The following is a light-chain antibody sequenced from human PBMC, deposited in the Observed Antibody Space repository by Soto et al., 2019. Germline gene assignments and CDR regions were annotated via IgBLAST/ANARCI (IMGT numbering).Light chain of an antibody. CDR3: AAWDDSLNGPA. CDR2: TNN. Sequence: QSVLTQPPSASGAPGQRVTISCSGSSSTIGRNTVNWYRQLPGTAPKLLIFTNNQRPSGVPDRFSGSKSGTSASLAISGLQSEDEADYYCAAWDDSLNGPAFGGGTKLTVL. J-gene: IGLJ2*01. CDR1: SSTIGRNT. V-gene: IGLV1-44*01.